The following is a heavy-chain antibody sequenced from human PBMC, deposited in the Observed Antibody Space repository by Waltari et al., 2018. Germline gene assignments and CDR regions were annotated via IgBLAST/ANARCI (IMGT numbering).Heavy chain of an antibody. Sequence: QLQLQESGSGLVKPSQTLSLTCAVSGGSISSGGYSWSWIRQPPGKGLEWIGYIYYSGSTYYNPSLKSRVTISVDRSKNQFSLKLSSVTAADTAVYYCARGSYSGYDFTPYFDYWGQGTLVTVSS. CDR3: ARGSYSGYDFTPYFDY. CDR2: IYYSGST. V-gene: IGHV4-30-2*01. D-gene: IGHD5-12*01. CDR1: GGSISSGGYS. J-gene: IGHJ4*02.